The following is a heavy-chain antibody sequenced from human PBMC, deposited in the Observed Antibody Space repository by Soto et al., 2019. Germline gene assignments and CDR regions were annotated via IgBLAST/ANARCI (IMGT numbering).Heavy chain of an antibody. V-gene: IGHV4-34*01. CDR3: ATRRDGYQLLYRYKGFDP. CDR1: GGSFSGYY. CDR2: INHSGST. Sequence: SETLSLTCAVYGGSFSGYYWSWIRQPPGKGLEWIGEINHSGSTNYNPSLKSRVTISVDTSKNQFSLKLSSVTAADTAVYYCATRRDGYQLLYRYKGFDPWGQGTLVTVSS. D-gene: IGHD2-2*02. J-gene: IGHJ5*02.